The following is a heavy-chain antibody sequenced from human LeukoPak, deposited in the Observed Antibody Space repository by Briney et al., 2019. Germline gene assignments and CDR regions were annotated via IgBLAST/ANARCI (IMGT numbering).Heavy chain of an antibody. Sequence: GGSLRLSCAASGFTFSSYAMGWVRPAPGKGLEWVSAISGSGGSTYCAASVKGRFTIYRDNSKNTLYLQMNSLRAEDTAVYYCATMYYDFWSGAPGSNWFDPWGQGTLVTVSS. CDR3: ATMYYDFWSGAPGSNWFDP. D-gene: IGHD3-3*01. V-gene: IGHV3-23*01. J-gene: IGHJ5*02. CDR1: GFTFSSYA. CDR2: ISGSGGST.